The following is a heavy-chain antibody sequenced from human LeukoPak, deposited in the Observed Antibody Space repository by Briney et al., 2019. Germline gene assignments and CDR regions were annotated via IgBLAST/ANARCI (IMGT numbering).Heavy chain of an antibody. Sequence: RSSETLSLTCTVSGGSISSYYWSWIRQPPGKGLEWIGYIYYSGSTNYNPSLKSRVTISVDTSKNQFSLKLSSVTAADTAVYYCARRGGIAARYNWFDPWGQGTLVTVSS. CDR3: ARRGGIAARYNWFDP. CDR1: GGSISSYY. CDR2: IYYSGST. V-gene: IGHV4-59*12. D-gene: IGHD6-13*01. J-gene: IGHJ5*02.